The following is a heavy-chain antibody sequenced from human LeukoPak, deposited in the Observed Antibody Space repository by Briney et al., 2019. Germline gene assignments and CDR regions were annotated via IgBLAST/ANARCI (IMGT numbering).Heavy chain of an antibody. CDR1: GGSISSSSYY. V-gene: IGHV4-39*07. CDR2: IYYSGST. CDR3: ARVVRYSSSSWYYYYMDV. J-gene: IGHJ6*03. D-gene: IGHD6-6*01. Sequence: PSETLSLTCTVSGGSISSSSYYWGWIRQPPGKGLEWIGSIYYSGSTYYNPSLKSRVTISVDRSKNQFSLKLSSVTAADTAVYYCARVVRYSSSSWYYYYMDVWGKGTTVTVSS.